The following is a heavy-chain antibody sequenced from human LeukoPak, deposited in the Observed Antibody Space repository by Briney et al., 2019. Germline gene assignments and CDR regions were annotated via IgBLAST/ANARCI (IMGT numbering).Heavy chain of an antibody. V-gene: IGHV4-39*01. CDR3: VRPDCSSSSHYYGPFDY. Sequence: SETLSLTCTVSGGSISSVSYYWGWVRQPPGKGLEWIGSTHYSGTTYYNPSLKSRVTVSVDTSKNQFSLKLRSVTAADTAIYYCVRPDCSSSSHYYGPFDYWGQGTLVTVSS. J-gene: IGHJ4*02. CDR1: GGSISSVSYY. CDR2: THYSGTT. D-gene: IGHD2-2*01.